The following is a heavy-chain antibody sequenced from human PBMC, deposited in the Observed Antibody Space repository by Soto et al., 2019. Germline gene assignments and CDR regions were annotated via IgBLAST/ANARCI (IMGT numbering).Heavy chain of an antibody. CDR1: GGSISSYY. CDR3: AREYSSSWRSLYYYYGMDV. D-gene: IGHD6-6*01. V-gene: IGHV4-4*07. CDR2: IYTSGST. J-gene: IGHJ6*02. Sequence: PLETLSLTCTVSGGSISSYYWSWIRQPAGKGLEWIGRIYTSGSTNYNPSLKSRVTMSVDTSKNQFSLKLSSVTAADTAVYYCAREYSSSWRSLYYYYGMDVWGQGTTVTVSS.